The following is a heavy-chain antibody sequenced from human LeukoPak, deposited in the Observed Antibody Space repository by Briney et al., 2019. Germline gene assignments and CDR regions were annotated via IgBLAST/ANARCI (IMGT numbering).Heavy chain of an antibody. J-gene: IGHJ6*02. CDR1: GGSLSSYY. CDR2: IYYSGST. D-gene: IGHD3-3*01. V-gene: IGHV4-59*08. CDR3: ARLSENDYYYYGMDV. Sequence: PSETLSLTCTVSGGSLSSYYWTWIRQPPWKELEWIGFIYYSGSTNYNPSLKSRVTISVDTSKNQYSLKLNSVTAADTAVYYCARLSENDYYYYGMDVWGQGTTVTVSS.